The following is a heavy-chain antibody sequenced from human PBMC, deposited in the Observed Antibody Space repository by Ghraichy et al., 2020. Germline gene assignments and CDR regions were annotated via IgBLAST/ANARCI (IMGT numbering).Heavy chain of an antibody. CDR1: GFTFSSYA. CDR3: AKDFHYGDYGRMQQHWYFDL. CDR2: ISGSGGST. V-gene: IGHV3-23*01. Sequence: WGSLRLSCAASGFTFSSYAMSWVRQAPGKGLEWVSAISGSGGSTYYADSVKGRFTISRDNSKNTLYLQMNSLRAEDTAVYYCAKDFHYGDYGRMQQHWYFDLWGRGTLVTVSS. D-gene: IGHD4-17*01. J-gene: IGHJ2*01.